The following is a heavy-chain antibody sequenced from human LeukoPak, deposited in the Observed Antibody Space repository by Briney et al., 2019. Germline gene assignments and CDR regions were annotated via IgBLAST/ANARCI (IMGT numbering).Heavy chain of an antibody. CDR1: GLIFRNYE. J-gene: IGHJ4*02. CDR3: VREALFCGGDCKRRGH. CDR2: ISSSSSTI. Sequence: GGSLRLSCATSGLIFRNYEMNWVRKAPGKGLEWVSYISSSSSTIAYADSVKGRFTISRDDAKGSLYLQMNSLRVEDTAVYYCVREALFCGGDCKRRGHWGQGTLVIVSS. D-gene: IGHD2-21*02. V-gene: IGHV3-48*03.